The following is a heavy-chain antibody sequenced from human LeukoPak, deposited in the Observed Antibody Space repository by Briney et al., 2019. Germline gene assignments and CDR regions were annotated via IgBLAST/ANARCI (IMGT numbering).Heavy chain of an antibody. CDR1: GFTFSSYW. Sequence: GGSLRLSCAASGFTFSSYWMHWVRQAPGKGLVWFSRINSDGSSTSYADSVKGRFTISRDNAKNTLYLQMNSLRAEDTAVYYCARAWYGSSWYIDYWGQGTLVTVSS. CDR2: INSDGSST. D-gene: IGHD6-13*01. V-gene: IGHV3-74*01. CDR3: ARAWYGSSWYIDY. J-gene: IGHJ4*02.